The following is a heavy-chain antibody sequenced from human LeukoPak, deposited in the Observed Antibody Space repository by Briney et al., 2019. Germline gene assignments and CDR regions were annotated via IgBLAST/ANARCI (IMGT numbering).Heavy chain of an antibody. J-gene: IGHJ4*02. CDR2: ISGSGGST. CDR1: GFTFSSYA. D-gene: IGHD2-2*02. V-gene: IGHV3-23*01. CDR3: AKDPVVPAAIVGDFGY. Sequence: PGGSLRLSCAASGFTFSSYAMSWVRQAPGKGLEWVSAISGSGGSTYYADSVKGRFTISRDNSKNKLYLQMNSLRAEETAVYYCAKDPVVPAAIVGDFGYWGQGTLVTVSS.